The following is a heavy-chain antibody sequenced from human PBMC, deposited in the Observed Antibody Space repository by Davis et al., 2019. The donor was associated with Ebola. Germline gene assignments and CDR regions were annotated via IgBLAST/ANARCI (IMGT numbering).Heavy chain of an antibody. D-gene: IGHD2-15*01. Sequence: GESLKISCAASGFTFSSYWMSWVRQAPGKGLEWVANIKQDGSEKYYVDSVKGRFTISRDNAKNSLYLQMNSLRAEDTAVYYCAKDQYAQDIVVVVAATFDYWGQGTLVTVSS. CDR2: IKQDGSEK. CDR3: AKDQYAQDIVVVVAATFDY. J-gene: IGHJ4*02. V-gene: IGHV3-7*01. CDR1: GFTFSSYW.